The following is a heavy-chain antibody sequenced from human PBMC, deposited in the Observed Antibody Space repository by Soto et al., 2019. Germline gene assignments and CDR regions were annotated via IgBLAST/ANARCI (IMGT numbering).Heavy chain of an antibody. CDR3: ARDIRYYYDSSGYYPRDY. J-gene: IGHJ4*02. Sequence: QVQLVQSGAEVKKPGASVKVSCKASGYTFTSYGISWVRQAPGQGLEWMGWISAYNGNTNYAQKLQGRVTMTTDTSTSTAYMELRSLRSDDTAVYYCARDIRYYYDSSGYYPRDYWGQGTLVTVSS. CDR1: GYTFTSYG. V-gene: IGHV1-18*01. D-gene: IGHD3-22*01. CDR2: ISAYNGNT.